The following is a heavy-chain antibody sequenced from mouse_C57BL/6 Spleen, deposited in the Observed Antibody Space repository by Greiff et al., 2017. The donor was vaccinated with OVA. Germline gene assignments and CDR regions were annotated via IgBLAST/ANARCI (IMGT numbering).Heavy chain of an antibody. CDR3: TVLTTAVDTPFDY. CDR2: IRLKSDNYAT. V-gene: IGHV6-3*01. Sequence: EVKLLESGGGLVQPGGSMKLSCVASGFTFSNYWMNWVRQSPEKGLEWVAQIRLKSDNYATHYAESVKGRFTISRDDSKRSVNLEMKNFRAEDTGSYYGTVLTTAVDTPFDYWGQGTTLTVSS. D-gene: IGHD1-1*01. J-gene: IGHJ2*01. CDR1: GFTFSNYW.